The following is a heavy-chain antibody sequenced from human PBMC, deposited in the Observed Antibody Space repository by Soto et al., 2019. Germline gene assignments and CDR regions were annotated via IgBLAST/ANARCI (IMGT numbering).Heavy chain of an antibody. CDR3: ASHTLTTWS. V-gene: IGHV3-15*01. D-gene: IGHD4-17*01. CDR1: GFTFSNAW. Sequence: GGSLRLSCAASGFTFSNAWMSWVRQAPGKGLEWLGRIKSKTDAGTTDYAAPVKGRFTISRDDSKNTLSLQMNSLKTEDTAIYYCASHTLTTWSWGKGTTVTVSS. J-gene: IGHJ6*04. CDR2: IKSKTDAGTT.